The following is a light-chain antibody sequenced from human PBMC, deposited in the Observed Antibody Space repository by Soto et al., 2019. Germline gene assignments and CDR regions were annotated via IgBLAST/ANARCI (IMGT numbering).Light chain of an antibody. CDR2: DVS. CDR1: SSDVGGYNY. J-gene: IGLJ2*01. CDR3: SSYTSSSTSSVV. V-gene: IGLV2-14*01. Sequence: QSALTPPASVSGSPGQSITISCTGTSSDVGGYNYVSWYQQHPGKAPKLMIYDVSNRPSGVSNRFSGSKSGNTASLTISGLQAEDEADYYCSSYTSSSTSSVVFGGGTKLTVL.